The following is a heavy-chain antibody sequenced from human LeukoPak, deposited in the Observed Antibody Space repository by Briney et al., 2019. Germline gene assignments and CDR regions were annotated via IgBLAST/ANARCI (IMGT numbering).Heavy chain of an antibody. CDR2: ISENSGDT. CDR3: AKDRVFELWFEEASPYYFDY. D-gene: IGHD3-10*01. V-gene: IGHV3-11*06. J-gene: IGHJ4*02. Sequence: PGGSLRLSCVASGFTFSASYMTWVRQPPGKGLEWLSYISENSGDTNYADSVKGRFTVSRDNAKNSLYLQMNSLRAEDTAVYYCAKDRVFELWFEEASPYYFDYWGQGTLVTVSS. CDR1: GFTFSASY.